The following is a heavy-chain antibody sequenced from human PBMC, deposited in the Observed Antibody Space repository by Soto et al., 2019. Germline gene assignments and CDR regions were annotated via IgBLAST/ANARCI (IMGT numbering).Heavy chain of an antibody. D-gene: IGHD5-12*01. J-gene: IGHJ6*02. Sequence: SQTLSLTCAISGDTVSTNTAAWNWIRQSPSRGLEWLGRIYYKSRWYNDYSESLKSRIAIIPDTSRNQFSLQLNSVIPEDTAVYYCARDWGYDPDPTYYYGMDVWGQGIKVTVSS. CDR2: IYYKSRWYN. CDR1: GDTVSTNTAA. V-gene: IGHV6-1*01. CDR3: ARDWGYDPDPTYYYGMDV.